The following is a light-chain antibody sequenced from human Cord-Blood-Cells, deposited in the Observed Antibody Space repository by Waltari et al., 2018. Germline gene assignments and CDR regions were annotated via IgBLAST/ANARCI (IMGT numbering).Light chain of an antibody. V-gene: IGLV2-11*01. Sequence: QSALTQPASVSGSPGQSITISCTGTSSDVGGYNYVPWYQQHPGKAPKLMIYDVSKRPSGVPDRFSGSKSGNTASLTISGLQAEDEADYYCCSYAGSSTLVFGGGTKLTVL. CDR2: DVS. J-gene: IGLJ3*02. CDR3: CSYAGSSTLV. CDR1: SSDVGGYNY.